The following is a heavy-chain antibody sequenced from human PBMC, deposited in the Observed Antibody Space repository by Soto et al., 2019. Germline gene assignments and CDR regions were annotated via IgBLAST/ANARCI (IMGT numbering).Heavy chain of an antibody. V-gene: IGHV3-30*03. CDR3: AIDWTPLVRGVMVASDH. Sequence: SLRLSCEASRFNFSNYGIHWFLQAPGKGLEWVAPLLYCESETYRADSVTGRFTISRDNAKTTLYLQMNRLRGDDTAVYYCAIDWTPLVRGVMVASDHWGPRSQVTVSA. CDR2: LLYCESET. D-gene: IGHD3-10*01. J-gene: IGHJ4*02. CDR1: RFNFSNYG.